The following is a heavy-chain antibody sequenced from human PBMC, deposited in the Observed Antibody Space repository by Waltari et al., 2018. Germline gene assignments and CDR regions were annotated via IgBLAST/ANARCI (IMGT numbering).Heavy chain of an antibody. CDR1: GFPSPTYA. V-gene: IGHV3-23*01. CDR3: AKERGASRIYYLDY. Sequence: HLLESGGGLVLPRGSLRLSRAPSGFPSPTYAMAWGRQAPGKGLEWVSAITGGGRTYYADSVRGRFTISRDNSKNTVYLQMNSLRAEDTAVYYCAKERGASRIYYLDYWGQGALVTVSS. D-gene: IGHD3-10*01. CDR2: ITGGGRT. J-gene: IGHJ4*02.